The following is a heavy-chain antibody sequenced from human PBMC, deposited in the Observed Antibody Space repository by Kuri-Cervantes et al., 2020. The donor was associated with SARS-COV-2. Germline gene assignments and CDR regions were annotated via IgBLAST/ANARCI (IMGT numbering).Heavy chain of an antibody. CDR1: GFTFSSYE. D-gene: IGHD2-21*02. J-gene: IGHJ4*02. CDR3: ARVSGDPYYFDY. V-gene: IGHV3-7*01. Sequence: GESLKISCAASGFTFSSYEMNWVRQAPGKGLEWVANIKQDGSEKYYVDSVKGRFTISRDNAKNSLYLQMNSLRAEDTAVYYCARVSGDPYYFDYWGQGTLVTVSS. CDR2: IKQDGSEK.